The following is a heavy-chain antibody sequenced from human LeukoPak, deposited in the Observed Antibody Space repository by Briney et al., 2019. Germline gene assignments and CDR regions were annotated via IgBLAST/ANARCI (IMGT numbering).Heavy chain of an antibody. CDR2: INHSGST. J-gene: IGHJ4*02. CDR1: GGSFSGYY. Sequence: SETLSLTCAVYGGSFSGYYWSWIRQPPGKGLEWIGEINHSGSTNYNPSLKSRVTISVDTSKNQFSLKLSSVTAADTAVYYCARGRRWQLAPDCWGQGTLVTVSS. D-gene: IGHD6-6*01. V-gene: IGHV4-34*01. CDR3: ARGRRWQLAPDC.